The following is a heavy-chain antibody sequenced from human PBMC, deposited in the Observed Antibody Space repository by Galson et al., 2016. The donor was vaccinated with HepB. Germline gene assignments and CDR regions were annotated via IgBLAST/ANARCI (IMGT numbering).Heavy chain of an antibody. CDR3: ATSSSTATTTFHLNY. J-gene: IGHJ4*02. V-gene: IGHV3-30*07. Sequence: DSVKGRFTISRDNSKNTLYVQMNSLRAEDTAVYYCATSSSTATTTFHLNYWGQGTLVTVSS. D-gene: IGHD5-12*01.